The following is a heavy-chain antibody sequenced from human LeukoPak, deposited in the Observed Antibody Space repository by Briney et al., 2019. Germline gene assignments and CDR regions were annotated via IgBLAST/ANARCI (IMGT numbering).Heavy chain of an antibody. D-gene: IGHD6-19*01. CDR3: ARDLKSSGWDNDAFDI. V-gene: IGHV3-21*01. CDR2: ISSSSSYI. CDR1: GFTFSSYS. J-gene: IGHJ3*02. Sequence: PGGSLRLSCAASGFTFSSYSMNWVRQAPGKGLEWVSSISSSSSYIYYADSVKGRFTISRDNAKNSLYLQMNSLRAEDTAVYYCARDLKSSGWDNDAFDIWGQGTMVTVSS.